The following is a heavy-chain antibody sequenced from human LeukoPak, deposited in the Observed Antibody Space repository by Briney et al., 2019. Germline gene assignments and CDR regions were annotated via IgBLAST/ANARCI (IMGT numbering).Heavy chain of an antibody. CDR2: ISSSGSTI. J-gene: IGHJ4*02. V-gene: IGHV3-48*03. Sequence: PGGSLRLSCAASGFTFSSYEMNWVRQAPGKGLEWVSYISSSGSTIYYADSVKGRFTISRDNAKNSLYLQMNSLRAEDTAVYYCARPHYYYDSSGFFYWGQGTLVTVSS. D-gene: IGHD3-22*01. CDR1: GFTFSSYE. CDR3: ARPHYYYDSSGFFY.